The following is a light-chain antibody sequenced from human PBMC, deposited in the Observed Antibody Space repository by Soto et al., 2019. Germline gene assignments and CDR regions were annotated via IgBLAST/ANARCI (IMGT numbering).Light chain of an antibody. Sequence: QSVLTQPPSVSGSPGQMVTISCTGSLSHIGAGYDVHWYQQLPGKAPKLLIYGNSYRPSGVPDRFSGSKSGTSASLAITGLQADDEADYYCQSFDSSLRGVFGTGTKLTVL. J-gene: IGLJ1*01. CDR3: QSFDSSLRGV. CDR1: LSHIGAGYD. V-gene: IGLV1-40*01. CDR2: GNS.